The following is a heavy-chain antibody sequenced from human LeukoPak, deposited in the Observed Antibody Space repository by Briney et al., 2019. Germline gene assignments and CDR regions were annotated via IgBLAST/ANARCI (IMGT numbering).Heavy chain of an antibody. CDR2: INPNSGGT. CDR1: GYTFTDYY. CDR3: AGLPRYNWNEPLDY. Sequence: ASVKVSCKASGYTFTDYYMHWVRQASGQGLEWMGWINPNSGGTKYAQKFQGRVTMTRDTSINTAYMELTRLTYDDTAVYYCAGLPRYNWNEPLDYWGQGTLVTVSS. V-gene: IGHV1-2*02. J-gene: IGHJ4*02. D-gene: IGHD1-20*01.